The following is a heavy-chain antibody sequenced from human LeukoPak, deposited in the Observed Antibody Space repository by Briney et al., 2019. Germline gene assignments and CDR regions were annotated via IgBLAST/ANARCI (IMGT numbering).Heavy chain of an antibody. CDR3: ARGSGSYRPFDY. J-gene: IGHJ4*02. CDR2: IYHSGST. Sequence: PSETLSLTCAVSGYSISSGYYWGWIRQPPGKGLEWIGSIYHSGSTYYNPSLKSRVTISVDTSKNQFSLKLSSVTAADTAVYYCARGSGSYRPFDYWGQGTLVTVSS. CDR1: GYSISSGYY. D-gene: IGHD1-26*01. V-gene: IGHV4-38-2*01.